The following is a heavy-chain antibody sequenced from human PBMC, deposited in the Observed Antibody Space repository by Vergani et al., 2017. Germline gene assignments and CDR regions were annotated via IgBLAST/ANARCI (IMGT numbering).Heavy chain of an antibody. CDR2: IIPILGIS. Sequence: QVQLVQSGAEVKKPGSSVKVSCKASGGTFSSYTVTWVRQAPGQGLEWMGRIIPILGISNYAQKLQGRVTITADKSTNTAYMELSSLRSEDTAVYYCARDRGTRTYGLDVWGQGTTVTVSS. V-gene: IGHV1-69*08. CDR3: ARDRGTRTYGLDV. J-gene: IGHJ6*02. CDR1: GGTFSSYT. D-gene: IGHD3-16*01.